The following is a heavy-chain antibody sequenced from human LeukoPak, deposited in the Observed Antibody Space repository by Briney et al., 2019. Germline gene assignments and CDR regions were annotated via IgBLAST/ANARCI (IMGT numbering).Heavy chain of an antibody. CDR1: GGSISSYY. D-gene: IGHD6-13*01. CDR3: ARAVVSSWDYYYYYMDV. Sequence: NPSETLSLTCTVSGGSISSYYWSWIRQPAGKGLEWIGRIYTSGSTNYNPSLKSRVTMSVDTSKNQFSLKLSSVTAADTAVYYCARAVVSSWDYYYYYMDVWGKGTTVTISS. CDR2: IYTSGST. V-gene: IGHV4-4*07. J-gene: IGHJ6*03.